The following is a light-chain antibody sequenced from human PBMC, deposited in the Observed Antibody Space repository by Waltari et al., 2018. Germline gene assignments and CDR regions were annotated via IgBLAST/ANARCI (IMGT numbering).Light chain of an antibody. V-gene: IGKV2-28*01. CDR2: LGS. CDR3: MQSLQTLWT. J-gene: IGKJ1*01. CDR1: QSHLHRTGNNY. Sequence: IVVTQSPLSLPVTPGEPASISCRSSQSHLHRTGNNYLDWYLQKPGQFPQFLMYLGSNRASGVPDRFSCSGSGTDFTLRISRVEAEDVGVYYCMQSLQTLWTFGPGTKVEIK.